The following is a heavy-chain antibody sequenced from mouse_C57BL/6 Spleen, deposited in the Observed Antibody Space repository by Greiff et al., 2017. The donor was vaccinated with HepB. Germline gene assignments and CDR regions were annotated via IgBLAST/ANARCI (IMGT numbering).Heavy chain of an antibody. J-gene: IGHJ2*01. CDR3: ARSKGYYYGSSQYYFDY. V-gene: IGHV1-67*01. CDR2: ISTYYGDA. Sequence: VKLVESGPELVRPGVSVKISCKGSGYTFTDYAMHWVKQSHAKSLEWIGVISTYYGDASYNQKFKDKATMTVDKSSSTAYMELARLTSEDSAVYYCARSKGYYYGSSQYYFDYWGQGTTLTVSS. CDR1: GYTFTDYA. D-gene: IGHD1-1*01.